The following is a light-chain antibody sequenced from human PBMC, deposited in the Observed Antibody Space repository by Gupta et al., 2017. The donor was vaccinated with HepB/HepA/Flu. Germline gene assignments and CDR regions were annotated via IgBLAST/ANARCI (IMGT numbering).Light chain of an antibody. J-gene: IGLJ3*02. CDR1: NPNVGSNN. Sequence: QSALTQPPSASATPGQRVTIYCSGSNPNVGSNNVNWYQQFPGTAPKLIIYSNSHRPSGVPDRFTASKSGTSASLAISGLQSEDEADYYCETWDDSLDGRVFGGGTKVTVL. V-gene: IGLV1-44*01. CDR2: SNS. CDR3: ETWDDSLDGRV.